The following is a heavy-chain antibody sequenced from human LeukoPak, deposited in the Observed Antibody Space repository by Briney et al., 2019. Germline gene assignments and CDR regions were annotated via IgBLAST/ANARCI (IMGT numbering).Heavy chain of an antibody. V-gene: IGHV1-18*04. CDR3: ARDIGVLRYFDWLLHNYYYYGMDV. D-gene: IGHD3-9*01. Sequence: ASVKVSCKASGYTFTSYGISWVRQAPGQGLEWMGWISAYNGNTNYAQKLQGRLTMTTDTSTSTAYMELRSLRSDDTAVYYCARDIGVLRYFDWLLHNYYYYGMDVWGKGTTVTVSS. CDR2: ISAYNGNT. J-gene: IGHJ6*04. CDR1: GYTFTSYG.